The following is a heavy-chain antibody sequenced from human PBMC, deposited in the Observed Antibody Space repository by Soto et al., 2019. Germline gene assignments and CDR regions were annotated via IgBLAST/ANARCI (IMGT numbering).Heavy chain of an antibody. CDR3: AIRPDEPSYDSSRNY. V-gene: IGHV3-11*01. J-gene: IGHJ4*02. D-gene: IGHD3-22*01. Sequence: PGGSLRLSCAASGFTFSDYYMSWIRQAPGKGLEWVSYISSSGSTIYYADSVKGRFTISRDNAKNSLYLQMNSLRAEDTAVYYCAIRPDEPSYDSSRNYWGQGTLVTVSS. CDR1: GFTFSDYY. CDR2: ISSSGSTI.